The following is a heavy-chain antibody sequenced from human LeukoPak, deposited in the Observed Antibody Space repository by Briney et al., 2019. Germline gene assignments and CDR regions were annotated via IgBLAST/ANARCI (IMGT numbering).Heavy chain of an antibody. J-gene: IGHJ4*02. Sequence: GGSLRLSCAASGFTFSSYSMNWVRQAPGKGLEWVASISSSSSYIYYADSVKGRFTISRDNANSSLYLQMNSLRAEDTAVYYCASRVVVVAATVHYWGQGTLVTVSS. V-gene: IGHV3-21*01. CDR3: ASRVVVVAATVHY. CDR2: ISSSSSYI. D-gene: IGHD2-15*01. CDR1: GFTFSSYS.